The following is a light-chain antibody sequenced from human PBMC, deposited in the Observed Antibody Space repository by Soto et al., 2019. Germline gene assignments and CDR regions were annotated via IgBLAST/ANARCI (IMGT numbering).Light chain of an antibody. V-gene: IGLV1-47*01. CDR2: RNN. CDR3: AAWDDSLSGLVV. J-gene: IGLJ2*01. Sequence: QSVLTHPPSASGTPGQRVTISCSGSSANIGSNYVYWYQQLQGTAPKLLIYRNNQRPSGVPDRFSGSKSGTSASLAISGLRSEDEADYYCAAWDDSLSGLVVFGGGTKLTVL. CDR1: SANIGSNY.